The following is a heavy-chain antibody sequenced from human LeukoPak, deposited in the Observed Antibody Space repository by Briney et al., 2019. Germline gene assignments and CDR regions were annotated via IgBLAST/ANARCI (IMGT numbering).Heavy chain of an antibody. J-gene: IGHJ4*02. V-gene: IGHV3-73*01. CDR1: GFSFSGSA. Sequence: GGSLRLSCAASGFSFSGSAIHWVRQASGKGLEWVGHIRRKGNDYATAYTASVKGRFTISRDDSKNTAFLQMDGLKTEDTAVYFCARLGGSPPYFDYWGQGTLVTVSS. D-gene: IGHD3-16*01. CDR2: IRRKGNDYAT. CDR3: ARLGGSPPYFDY.